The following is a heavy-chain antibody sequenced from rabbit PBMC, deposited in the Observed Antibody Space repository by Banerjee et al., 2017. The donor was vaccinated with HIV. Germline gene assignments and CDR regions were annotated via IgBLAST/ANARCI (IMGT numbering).Heavy chain of an antibody. CDR2: IYTGSSGST. D-gene: IGHD4-1*01. CDR3: AREVAAKFSL. CDR1: GIDFSSDG. V-gene: IGHV1S45*01. J-gene: IGHJ4*01. Sequence: EELVESGGGLVQPGESLELSCKASGIDFSSDGISWVRQAPGRGPEWIAYIYTGSSGSTYYASWAKGRFTISKTSSTTVTLQMTSLTAADTATYFCAREVAAKFSLWGPGTLVTVS.